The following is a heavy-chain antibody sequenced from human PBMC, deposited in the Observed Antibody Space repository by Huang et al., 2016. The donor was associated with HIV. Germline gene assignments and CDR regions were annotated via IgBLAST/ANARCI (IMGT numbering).Heavy chain of an antibody. CDR3: ATAPPYYYDSSGYYYGQDY. V-gene: IGHV3-21*01. CDR1: GFTFSRYS. CDR2: ISKSSSYI. D-gene: IGHD3-22*01. J-gene: IGHJ4*02. Sequence: EVQLVESGGNLVKPGGSLRLSCAASGFTFSRYSMNWVRQAPVKGLEWVSSISKSSSYIYYADSVKGRFTISRDNAKNSLYLQMSSLRAEDTAVYYCATAPPYYYDSSGYYYGQDYWGQGTLVTVSS.